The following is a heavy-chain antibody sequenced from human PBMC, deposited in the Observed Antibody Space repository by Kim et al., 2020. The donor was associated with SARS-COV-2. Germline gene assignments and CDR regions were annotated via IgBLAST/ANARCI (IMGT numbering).Heavy chain of an antibody. J-gene: IGHJ6*02. Sequence: ASVKVSCKTSGYSFSSYGVTWVRQAPGQGLEWMGWISGYGKTKYAEKFQGRVSMTSDTSTSTAYMELRSLRSDDTAMYYCARGGAFSDYYYNGLDVWGQGTTVTVSS. V-gene: IGHV1-18*04. CDR1: GYSFSSYG. CDR2: ISGYGKT. CDR3: ARGGAFSDYYYNGLDV. D-gene: IGHD1-26*01.